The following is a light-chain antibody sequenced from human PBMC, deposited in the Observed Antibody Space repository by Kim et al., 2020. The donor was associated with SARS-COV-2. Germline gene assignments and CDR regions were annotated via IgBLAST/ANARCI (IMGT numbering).Light chain of an antibody. CDR2: WGS. V-gene: IGKV4-1*01. CDR3: HQFFSIPYT. CDR1: QNLLYDGNNNNY. Sequence: RATIKRKYSQNLLYDGNNNNYLAWYQQRTGQPPKLLLYWGSTRQSGVPDRFSGSGSETDFTLTISGLQAEDVAVYYCHQFFSIPYTFGQGTKLEI. J-gene: IGKJ2*01.